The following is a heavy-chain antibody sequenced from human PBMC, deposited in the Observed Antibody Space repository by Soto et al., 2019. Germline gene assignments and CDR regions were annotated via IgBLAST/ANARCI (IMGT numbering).Heavy chain of an antibody. CDR3: ARHQRDDASRKIDC. J-gene: IGHJ4*02. CDR2: ISAYNGNT. D-gene: IGHD3-16*01. CDR1: GYTFTSYG. V-gene: IGHV1-18*04. Sequence: ASVKVSCKASGYTFTSYGISWVRQAPGQGLEWMGWISAYNGNTNYAQKLQGRVTMTTDTSTSTAYLQWSSLKASDTAMYYCARHQRDDASRKIDCWGQGTLVTVSS.